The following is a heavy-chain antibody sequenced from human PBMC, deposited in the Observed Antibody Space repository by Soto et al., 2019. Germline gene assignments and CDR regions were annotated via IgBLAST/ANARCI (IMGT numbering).Heavy chain of an antibody. CDR1: GFGFVNYA. D-gene: IGHD6-19*01. J-gene: IGHJ4*02. V-gene: IGHV3-23*01. CDR2: VSGSGPST. CDR3: AKTTTNGGWFNPFDS. Sequence: GGCLRLSCAASGFGFVNYAMNWVRQAPGKGVEWVSGVSGSGPSTYSADPVKGRFTISRANSRDTLLLQMNSLTADATAVYYCAKTTTNGGWFNPFDSWGQGALVTVSS.